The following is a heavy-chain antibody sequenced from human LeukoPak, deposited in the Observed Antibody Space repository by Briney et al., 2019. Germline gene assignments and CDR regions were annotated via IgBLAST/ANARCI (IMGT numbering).Heavy chain of an antibody. J-gene: IGHJ5*02. V-gene: IGHV4-59*12. CDR3: ARRRHRDGYNSYNWFDP. CDR1: GGSISSYY. CDR2: IYYSGST. D-gene: IGHD5-24*01. Sequence: SETLSLTCTVSGGSISSYYWSWIRQPPGKGLEWIGYIYYSGSTNYNPSLKSRVTISVDTSKNQFSLKLSSVTAADTAVYYCARRRHRDGYNSYNWFDPWGQGTLVTVSS.